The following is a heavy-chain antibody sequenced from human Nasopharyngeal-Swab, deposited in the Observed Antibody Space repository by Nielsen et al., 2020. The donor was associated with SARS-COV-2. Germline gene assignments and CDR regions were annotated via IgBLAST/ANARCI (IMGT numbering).Heavy chain of an antibody. CDR1: GGSFSDYY. CDR2: INHSGST. V-gene: IGHV4-34*01. CDR3: AGDGYVWGSYRYGYYYYNGMDV. D-gene: IGHD3-16*02. J-gene: IGHJ6*02. Sequence: SETLSLTCAVYGGSFSDYYWSWIRQPPGKGLEWIGEINHSGSTDYNPSLKSRVTISVDMSKNQFSLNLRSVTAADTAVYYCAGDGYVWGSYRYGYYYYNGMDVWGQGTTVTVSS.